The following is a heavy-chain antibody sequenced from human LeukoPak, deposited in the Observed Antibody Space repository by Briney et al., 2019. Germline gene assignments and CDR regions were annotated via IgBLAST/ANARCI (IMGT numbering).Heavy chain of an antibody. J-gene: IGHJ6*02. CDR2: ISSSGSTI. CDR3: AKSWPPAGVDV. D-gene: IGHD1-26*01. CDR1: GFTFSSYE. V-gene: IGHV3-48*03. Sequence: PGRSLRLSCAASGFTFSSYEMSWVRQAPGKGLEWVSYISSSGSTIYYADSVKGRFTISRDNAKNSLYLQMNSLRAEDTAVYYCAKSWPPAGVDVWGQGTTVTVSS.